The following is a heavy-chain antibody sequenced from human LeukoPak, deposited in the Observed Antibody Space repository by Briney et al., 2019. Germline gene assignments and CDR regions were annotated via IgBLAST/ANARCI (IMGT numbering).Heavy chain of an antibody. CDR1: GGSISSSSYY. V-gene: IGHV4-39*07. CDR3: AREPLPRITIFGVVTYFDY. D-gene: IGHD3-3*01. CDR2: IYYSGST. J-gene: IGHJ4*02. Sequence: PSETLSLTCTVSGGSISSSSYYWGWIRQPPGKGLEWIGSIYYSGSTYYNPSLKSRVTISVDTSKNQFSLKLSSVTAADTAVYYCAREPLPRITIFGVVTYFDYWGQGTLSPSPQ.